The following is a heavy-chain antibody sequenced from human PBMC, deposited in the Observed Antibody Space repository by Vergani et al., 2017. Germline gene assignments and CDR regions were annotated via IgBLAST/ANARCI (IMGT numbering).Heavy chain of an antibody. CDR1: GFTFNQYG. Sequence: QVQLVESGGGMVQPGRSLRLSCAASGFTFNQYGMHWVRQAPGKGLEWVAVTWYDGNNKQYADSVKGRFTISRDNSKSTIYLQMNSLRDEDTGVYYCARDLRLLYTRFDPWGQGTLVTVSS. V-gene: IGHV3-33*01. CDR3: ARDLRLLYTRFDP. D-gene: IGHD3-16*01. J-gene: IGHJ5*02. CDR2: TWYDGNNK.